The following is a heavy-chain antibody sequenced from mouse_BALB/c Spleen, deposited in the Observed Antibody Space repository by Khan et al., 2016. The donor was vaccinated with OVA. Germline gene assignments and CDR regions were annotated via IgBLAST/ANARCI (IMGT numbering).Heavy chain of an antibody. Sequence: EVQLQESGPSLVKPSQTLSLTCSVTGDSITSGYWCWIRKFPGNKLEYMGYILYSASTYYNPSLKSRISITRHTSQNQYYLQLNSVTTVDTAAYYCARSTYRYAFAYWGQGTLVTVSA. CDR2: ILYSAST. D-gene: IGHD2-14*01. CDR1: GDSITSGY. J-gene: IGHJ3*01. V-gene: IGHV3-8*02. CDR3: ARSTYRYAFAY.